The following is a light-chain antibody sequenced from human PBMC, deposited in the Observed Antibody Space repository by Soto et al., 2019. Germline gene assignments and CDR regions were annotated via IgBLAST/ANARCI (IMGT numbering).Light chain of an antibody. Sequence: DFQMTQSPSSVSASVGDRVTITCRASRNINTWLARYQQKPGKAPKLLIYAASTLQSGVPSRFSGSGSGTDFTLTISNLQPEDFATYYCHQANTLPLTFGGGTKVEIK. CDR2: AAS. J-gene: IGKJ4*01. V-gene: IGKV1-12*01. CDR3: HQANTLPLT. CDR1: RNINTW.